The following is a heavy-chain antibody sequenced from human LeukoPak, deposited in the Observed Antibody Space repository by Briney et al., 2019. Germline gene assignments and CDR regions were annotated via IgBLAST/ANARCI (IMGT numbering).Heavy chain of an antibody. CDR2: IKEDGSDK. CDR3: AKDRTRQAY. Sequence: GGSLRLSCAASGFTFSNYWMSWVRQTPGKGLEWVANIKEDGSDKYYVDSLKGRFTISRDNAKNSLYLQMNSLRAEDTAVYYCAKDRTRQAYWGQGTMVTVSS. CDR1: GFTFSNYW. D-gene: IGHD3-3*01. J-gene: IGHJ3*01. V-gene: IGHV3-7*03.